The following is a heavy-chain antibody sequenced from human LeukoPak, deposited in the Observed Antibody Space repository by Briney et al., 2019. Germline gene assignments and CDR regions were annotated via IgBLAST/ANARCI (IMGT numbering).Heavy chain of an antibody. J-gene: IGHJ4*02. V-gene: IGHV4-4*02. CDR3: ARDDEYSGYDY. D-gene: IGHD5-12*01. CDR2: IYHSGSI. CDR1: GGSISSSYW. Sequence: PSETLSLTCAVSGGSISSSYWWTWVRPPPGKGLEWIGEIYHSGSINYNASFKSRVNISVDKTKNQFSLKLSSVTAADTAVYYCARDDEYSGYDYWGQGTLVTVSS.